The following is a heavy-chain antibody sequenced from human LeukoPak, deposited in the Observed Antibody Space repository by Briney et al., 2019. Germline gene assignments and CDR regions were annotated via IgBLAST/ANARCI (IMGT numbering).Heavy chain of an antibody. CDR2: IKQDGSEK. V-gene: IGHV3-7*01. Sequence: VGSLRLSCAASGLAFSNHWMSSVRQAPGQGLEWVANIKQDGSEKYYVDAVKGRFTTSRDNAKKSLYLQMNSPRAEDTAVYYCARDKYCSDGNCDGGSKFDYWGQGTLVTVSS. D-gene: IGHD2-15*01. J-gene: IGHJ4*02. CDR1: GLAFSNHW. CDR3: ARDKYCSDGNCDGGSKFDY.